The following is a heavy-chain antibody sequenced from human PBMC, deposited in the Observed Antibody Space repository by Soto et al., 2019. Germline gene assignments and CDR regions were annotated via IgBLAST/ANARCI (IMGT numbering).Heavy chain of an antibody. CDR3: ARHSPPFFYGSGPWDF. D-gene: IGHD3-10*01. J-gene: IGHJ6*02. Sequence: SETLCLTCTVSGGSIISSSYYWGWIRQPPGKGLEWIGTIYYSVSTYYNPSLQSRVTISVDTSKDQFSLKLSSLSAADTAVYYCARHSPPFFYGSGPWDFWGQGTTVTVSS. V-gene: IGHV4-39*01. CDR1: GGSIISSSYY. CDR2: IYYSVST.